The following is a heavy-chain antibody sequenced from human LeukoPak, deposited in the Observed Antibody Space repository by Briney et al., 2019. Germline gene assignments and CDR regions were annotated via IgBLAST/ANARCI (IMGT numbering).Heavy chain of an antibody. Sequence: GASVKVSCKASGYTFTSYDISWVRQATGQGLEWMGWKNPNSGNTGYAQKFQGRVTITRNTSISTAYMELSSLRSEDTAVYYCARGNIYDFWSGYSDNWFDPWGQGTLVTVSS. J-gene: IGHJ5*02. CDR2: KNPNSGNT. V-gene: IGHV1-8*03. CDR3: ARGNIYDFWSGYSDNWFDP. D-gene: IGHD3-3*01. CDR1: GYTFTSYD.